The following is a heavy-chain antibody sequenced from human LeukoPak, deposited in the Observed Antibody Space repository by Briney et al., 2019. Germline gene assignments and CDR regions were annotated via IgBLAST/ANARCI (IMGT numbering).Heavy chain of an antibody. J-gene: IGHJ4*02. CDR3: AGTYYYDSSGYCY. D-gene: IGHD3-22*01. CDR1: GGTFSSYA. CDR2: IIPILGTA. Sequence: SVTVSCKAPGGTFSSYAISWVRQAPGQGLEWMGGIIPILGTANYAQTFQGRVTITADESTSTAYMELSSLRSEDTAVYYCAGTYYYDSSGYCYWGQGTLVTVSS. V-gene: IGHV1-69*01.